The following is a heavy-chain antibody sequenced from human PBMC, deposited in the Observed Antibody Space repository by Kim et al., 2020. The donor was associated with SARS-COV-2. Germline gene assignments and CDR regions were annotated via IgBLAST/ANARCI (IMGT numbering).Heavy chain of an antibody. D-gene: IGHD3-9*01. Sequence: SETLSLTCTVSGGSISSYYWSWIRQPPGKGLEWIGYIYYSGSTNYNPSLKSRVTISVDTSKNQFSLKLSSVTAADTAVYYCASLGYDILTDYGMDVWGQGTTVTVSS. CDR3: ASLGYDILTDYGMDV. J-gene: IGHJ6*02. CDR1: GGSISSYY. V-gene: IGHV4-59*01. CDR2: IYYSGST.